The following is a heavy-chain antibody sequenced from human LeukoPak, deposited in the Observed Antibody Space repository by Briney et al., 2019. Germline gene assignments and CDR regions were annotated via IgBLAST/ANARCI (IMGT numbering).Heavy chain of an antibody. J-gene: IGHJ4*02. CDR3: ARSVTMIVVGSYFDY. CDR1: GGSFSGYY. CDR2: INHSGST. V-gene: IGHV4-34*01. Sequence: TSETLSLTCAVYGGSFSGYYWSWIRQPPGKGLEWIGEINHSGSTNYNPSLKSRVTISVDTSKNQFSLKLSSVTAADTAVYYCARSVTMIVVGSYFDYWGQGTLVTVSS. D-gene: IGHD3-22*01.